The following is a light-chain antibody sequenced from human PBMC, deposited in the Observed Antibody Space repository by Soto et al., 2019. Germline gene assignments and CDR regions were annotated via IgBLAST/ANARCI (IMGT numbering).Light chain of an antibody. J-gene: IGKJ4*01. CDR1: QGISND. CDR2: STS. V-gene: IGKV1-17*01. Sequence: DIQMTQSPSSLSASVGDRVTITCRASQGISNDLGWYQQKPGRAPKRLIYSTSTLESGVPTRFSGSGSGLEYTLTISSLQPEDFATYYCLQHYIYPLTFGGGTNVEIK. CDR3: LQHYIYPLT.